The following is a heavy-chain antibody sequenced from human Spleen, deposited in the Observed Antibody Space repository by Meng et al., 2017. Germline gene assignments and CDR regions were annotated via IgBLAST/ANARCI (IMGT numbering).Heavy chain of an antibody. V-gene: IGHV3-30*04. D-gene: IGHD4-23*01. CDR3: ARDATVVTPSDYFDY. J-gene: IGHJ4*02. CDR2: ISYDGSNK. Sequence: GGSLRLSCAASGFTFSSYAMHWVRQAPGKGLEWVAVISYDGSNKYYADSVKGRFTISRDNSKNTLYLQMNSLRAEDTAVYYCARDATVVTPSDYFDYWGQGTLVTVSS. CDR1: GFTFSSYA.